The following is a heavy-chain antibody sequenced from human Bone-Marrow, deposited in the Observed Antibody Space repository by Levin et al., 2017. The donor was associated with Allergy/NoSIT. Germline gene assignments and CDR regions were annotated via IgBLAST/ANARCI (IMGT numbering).Heavy chain of an antibody. J-gene: IGHJ3*02. CDR2: IRSGGTT. CDR3: TRIMIVVPYRLDAFDI. D-gene: IGHD3-22*01. Sequence: PSQTLSLTCAASGLSVSDNYMSWVRQAPGKGLEWVSLIRSGGTTNYADSVKGRFTVSKDNSQNTMYLQMNNLRAEDTAVYYCTRIMIVVPYRLDAFDIWGQGTMVAVST. V-gene: IGHV3-53*01. CDR1: GLSVSDNY.